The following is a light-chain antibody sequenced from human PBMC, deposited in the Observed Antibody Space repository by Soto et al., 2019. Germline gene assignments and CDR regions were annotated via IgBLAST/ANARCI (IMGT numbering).Light chain of an antibody. V-gene: IGKV3-20*01. J-gene: IGKJ1*01. Sequence: EIVLTQSPYTLSLSPGERATLSCRASQTVTSGYLAWYQQKPGQAPRLLMYGVSTRATGIPDRFSGSGSGTDFTLTISRLEPEDFAVYFCQVYGSSSKTFGQGTRVEFK. CDR1: QTVTSGY. CDR3: QVYGSSSKT. CDR2: GVS.